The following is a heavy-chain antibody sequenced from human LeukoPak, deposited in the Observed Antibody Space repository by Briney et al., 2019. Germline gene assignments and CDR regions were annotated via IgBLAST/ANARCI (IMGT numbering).Heavy chain of an antibody. Sequence: SETLSLTCTVSGGSISSSSYYWGWIRQPPGKGLEWIGSIYYSGSTYYNPSLKSRVTISVDTSKNQFSLKLSSVAAADTAVYYCARQTARIAAADYNWFDPWGQGTLVTVSS. CDR3: ARQTARIAAADYNWFDP. D-gene: IGHD6-13*01. CDR1: GGSISSSSYY. V-gene: IGHV4-39*01. CDR2: IYYSGST. J-gene: IGHJ5*02.